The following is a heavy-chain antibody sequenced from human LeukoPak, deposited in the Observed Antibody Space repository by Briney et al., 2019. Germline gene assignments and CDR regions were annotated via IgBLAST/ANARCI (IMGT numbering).Heavy chain of an antibody. CDR2: IHYSGST. D-gene: IGHD3-10*01. Sequence: PSETLSLTCIVSGGSINSDNFYWGWIRQPPGKGLEWIGSIHYSGSTNYIASLRSRITISVDTSKNQFSLALASVIAADSAVYYCARRRDLTYYYGSGRYPSPAMDVWGRGTTVTVSS. CDR3: ARRRDLTYYYGSGRYPSPAMDV. J-gene: IGHJ6*03. CDR1: GGSINSDNFY. V-gene: IGHV4-39*01.